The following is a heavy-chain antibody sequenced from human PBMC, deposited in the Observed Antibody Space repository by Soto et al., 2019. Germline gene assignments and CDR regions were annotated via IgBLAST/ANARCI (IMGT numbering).Heavy chain of an antibody. CDR3: ARDVSGDFGFWGGNPILDH. D-gene: IGHD3-3*01. CDR2: INPNSGAT. CDR1: GYTFTDYY. J-gene: IGHJ4*02. V-gene: IGHV1-2*02. Sequence: QVQLVQSGADAKKPGASVRVSCKASGYTFTDYYIHWLRQAPGQEIEWMGWINPNSGATSYTQKFRARVTMTSDTSTSTASMELTRLRSDDTAVYSCARDVSGDFGFWGGNPILDHWGQGALVTVSS.